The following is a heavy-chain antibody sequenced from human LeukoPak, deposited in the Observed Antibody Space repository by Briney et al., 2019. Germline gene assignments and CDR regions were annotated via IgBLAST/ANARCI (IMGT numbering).Heavy chain of an antibody. J-gene: IGHJ4*02. D-gene: IGHD3-22*01. CDR1: GGSISSYY. V-gene: IGHV4-59*01. CDR2: IYYSGST. Sequence: KPSETLSLTCTVSGGSISSYYWSWIRQPPGKGLEWIGYIYYSGSTNYNPSLKSRVTISVDTSKNQFSLKLSSVTAADTAVYYCARGYYYYDSSGPLGYWGQGTLVTVSS. CDR3: ARGYYYYDSSGPLGY.